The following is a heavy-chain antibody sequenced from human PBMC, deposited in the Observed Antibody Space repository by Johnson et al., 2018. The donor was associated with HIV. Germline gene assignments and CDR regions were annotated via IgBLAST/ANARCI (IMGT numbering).Heavy chain of an antibody. Sequence: VQLVESGGGLVKPGGSLRLSCAASGFTFSNAWMSWVRQAPGKGLEWVGRIKSKTDGGTTAYAAPVRGRFTISRDDSKNTLYLQMNSLKTEDTAVYYGTTVFIVGATPDAFDIWGQGTMVTVSS. V-gene: IGHV3-15*01. CDR3: TTVFIVGATPDAFDI. J-gene: IGHJ3*02. CDR1: GFTFSNAW. CDR2: IKSKTDGGTT. D-gene: IGHD1-26*01.